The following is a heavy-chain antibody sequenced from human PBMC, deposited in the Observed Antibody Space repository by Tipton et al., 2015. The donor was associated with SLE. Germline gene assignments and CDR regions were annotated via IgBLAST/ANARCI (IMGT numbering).Heavy chain of an antibody. J-gene: IGHJ3*02. CDR1: GGSISGHY. D-gene: IGHD3/OR15-3a*01. Sequence: TLSLTCTVSGGSISGHYWSWIRQPPGKGLEWIGYIYDSGSTNYNPSLKSRVTISVDTSKNQFSLKLSSVAAADTAVYYCATVDDAFDIWGQGTMVTVSS. CDR3: ATVDDAFDI. CDR2: IYDSGST. V-gene: IGHV4-59*11.